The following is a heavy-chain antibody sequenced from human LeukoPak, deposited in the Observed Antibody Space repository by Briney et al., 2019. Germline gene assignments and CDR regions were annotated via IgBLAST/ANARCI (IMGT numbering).Heavy chain of an antibody. V-gene: IGHV3-21*01. J-gene: IGHJ3*01. Sequence: KPGGSLRLSCAASGFTFSGYDMNWVRQAPGKGLEWVSYISSSSSYIYYADSVKGRFTISRDNAKNSLYLQMNSLRAEDTAVYYCARVDAFDLWGQGTMVTVSS. CDR1: GFTFSGYD. CDR3: ARVDAFDL. CDR2: ISSSSSYI.